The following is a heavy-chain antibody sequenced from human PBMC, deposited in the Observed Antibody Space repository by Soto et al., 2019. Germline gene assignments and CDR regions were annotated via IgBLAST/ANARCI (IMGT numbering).Heavy chain of an antibody. CDR1: GGSISSGGYY. J-gene: IGHJ4*02. D-gene: IGHD4-17*01. CDR3: AREVQQNDCGDYGLDY. V-gene: IGHV4-31*03. Sequence: SETLSLTCTVSGGSISSGGYYWSWIRQHPGKGLEWIGYIYYSGSTYYNPSLKSRVTISVDTSKNQFSLKLSSVTAADTAVYYCAREVQQNDCGDYGLDYWGQGTLVTVSS. CDR2: IYYSGST.